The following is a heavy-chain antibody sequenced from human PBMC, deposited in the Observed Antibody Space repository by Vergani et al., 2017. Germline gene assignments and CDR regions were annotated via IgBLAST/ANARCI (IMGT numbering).Heavy chain of an antibody. Sequence: QVQLVQSGAEVKKPGSSVKVSCKASGGTFSSYTISWVRQAPGQGLEWMGRIIPILGIANYAQKFQGRVTITADKSTSTAYMEMSSLRSEDTAVYYCARDLGAIVVVPAAPIHNDNWFDPWGQGTLVTVSS. CDR3: ARDLGAIVVVPAAPIHNDNWFDP. CDR1: GGTFSSYT. J-gene: IGHJ5*02. D-gene: IGHD2-2*01. CDR2: IIPILGIA. V-gene: IGHV1-69*08.